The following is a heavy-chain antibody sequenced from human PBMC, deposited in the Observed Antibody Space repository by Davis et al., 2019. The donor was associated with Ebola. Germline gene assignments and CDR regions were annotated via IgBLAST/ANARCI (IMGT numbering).Heavy chain of an antibody. J-gene: IGHJ4*02. CDR3: AKSLYSSSSGRSDY. D-gene: IGHD6-6*01. CDR2: ISGSGGST. CDR1: GFTFSSYA. V-gene: IGHV3-23*01. Sequence: GESLKISCAASGFTFSSYAMSWVRQAPGKGLEWVSAISGSGGSTYYADSVKGRFTISRDNSKNTLYLQMNSLRAEDTAVYYCAKSLYSSSSGRSDYWGQGTLVTVSS.